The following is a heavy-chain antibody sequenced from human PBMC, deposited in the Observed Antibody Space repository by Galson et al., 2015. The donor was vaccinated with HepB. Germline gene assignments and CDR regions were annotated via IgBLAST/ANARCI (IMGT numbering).Heavy chain of an antibody. D-gene: IGHD3-22*01. CDR1: GGSISTDGSY. CDR3: ARDYYYDSSGFDAFDI. J-gene: IGHJ3*02. V-gene: IGHV4-31*03. CDR2: IYFTGST. Sequence: TLSLTCTVSGGSISTDGSYWSWIRQHPGKGLEWIAYIYFTGSTYYNPSLKSRVAISVDTSKNQFSLTLSSVTAADTAVYYCARDYYYDSSGFDAFDIWGQGTMVTVSS.